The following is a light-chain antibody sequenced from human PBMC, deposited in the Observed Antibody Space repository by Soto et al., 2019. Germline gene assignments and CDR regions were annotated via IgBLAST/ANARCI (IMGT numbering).Light chain of an antibody. CDR3: QEYNSYPWT. Sequence: DIQMTQSPSTLSASVGARVTITCRASQSISSWLAWYQQKPGKAPKLLIYKASIFEIGVPSRFSGSGSGTDFTLTISSLQPDAFASYYCQEYNSYPWTFGQGTKVEIK. CDR1: QSISSW. V-gene: IGKV1-5*03. CDR2: KAS. J-gene: IGKJ1*01.